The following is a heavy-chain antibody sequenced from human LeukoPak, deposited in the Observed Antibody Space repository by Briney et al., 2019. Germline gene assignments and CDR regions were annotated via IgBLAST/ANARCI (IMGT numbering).Heavy chain of an antibody. CDR2: INPSSGGT. J-gene: IGHJ4*02. D-gene: IGHD6-19*01. CDR1: GYTFTGYY. V-gene: IGHV1-2*04. CDR3: ARAHYPYSSGLRGEFDY. Sequence: ASVKVSCKASGYTFTGYYMHWVRQAPGQGLEWMGWINPSSGGTNYAQKFQGWVTMTRDTSISTAYMELSRLRSDDTAVCYCARAHYPYSSGLRGEFDYWGQGTLVTVSS.